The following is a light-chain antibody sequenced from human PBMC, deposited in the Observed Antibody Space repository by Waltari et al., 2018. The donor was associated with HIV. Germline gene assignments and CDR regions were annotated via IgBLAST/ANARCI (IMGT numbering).Light chain of an antibody. CDR3: AAWDDSLNGPV. V-gene: IGLV1-44*01. J-gene: IGLJ2*01. CDR1: SSNIGSNT. Sequence: QSVLTQPPSASGTPGQRVTISCSGSSSNIGSNTVNWYQQLPGTAPKLLIYSNNQRPPGVPYRFSGSKSGTSASLAISGLQSEDEADYYCAAWDDSLNGPVFGGGTKLTVL. CDR2: SNN.